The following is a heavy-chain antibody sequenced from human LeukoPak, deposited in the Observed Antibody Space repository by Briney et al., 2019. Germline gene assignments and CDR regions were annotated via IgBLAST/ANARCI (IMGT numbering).Heavy chain of an antibody. D-gene: IGHD5-24*01. CDR2: ISAYNGNT. CDR3: ASGEMATISH. J-gene: IGHJ4*02. V-gene: IGHV1-18*01. Sequence: VASVKVSCKASGYTFTSYGICWGRQAPGQGLEWMGWISAYNGNTNYAQKLQGRVTMTTDTSTSTAYMELRSLRSDDTAVYYCASGEMATISHWGQGTLVTVSS. CDR1: GYTFTSYG.